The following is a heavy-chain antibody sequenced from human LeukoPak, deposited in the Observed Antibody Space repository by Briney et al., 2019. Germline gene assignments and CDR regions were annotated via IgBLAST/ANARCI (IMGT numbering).Heavy chain of an antibody. CDR1: GYTFTSYG. J-gene: IGHJ3*02. D-gene: IGHD5-24*01. Sequence: ASVKVSCKASGYTFTSYGISWVRQAPGQGLEWMGIINPSGGSTSYAQKFQGRVTMTRDTSTSTVYMELSSLRSEDAAVYYCARVAGWLQGAFDIWGQGTMVTVSS. CDR3: ARVAGWLQGAFDI. CDR2: INPSGGST. V-gene: IGHV1-46*01.